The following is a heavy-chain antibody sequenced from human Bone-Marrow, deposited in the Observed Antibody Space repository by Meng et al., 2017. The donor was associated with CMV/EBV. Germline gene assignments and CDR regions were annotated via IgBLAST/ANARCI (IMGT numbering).Heavy chain of an antibody. V-gene: IGHV1-18*01. CDR1: GYTFSSYG. J-gene: IGHJ3*02. Sequence: ASVKVSCKASGYTFSSYGISWVRQAPGQGLEWMGWISAYNGNTNYAQKLQGRVIMTTDTSTSTAYMELRSLRSDDTAVYYCARVMAPDDAFDIWGQGTMVTVSS. CDR2: ISAYNGNT. CDR3: ARVMAPDDAFDI. D-gene: IGHD5-24*01.